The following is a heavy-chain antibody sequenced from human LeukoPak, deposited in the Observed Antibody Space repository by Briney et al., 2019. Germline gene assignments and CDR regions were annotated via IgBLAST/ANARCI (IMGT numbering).Heavy chain of an antibody. CDR3: AKVGRDGYNYDYFDY. Sequence: PGGSLRLSCAASGFTFSSYAMSWVRQAPGKGLEWVSAISGSGGSTYYADSVKGRFTISRDNSKNTLYLQMNSLRAEDTAVYYCAKVGRDGYNYDYFDYWGQGTLVTVSS. D-gene: IGHD5-24*01. J-gene: IGHJ4*02. V-gene: IGHV3-23*01. CDR2: ISGSGGST. CDR1: GFTFSSYA.